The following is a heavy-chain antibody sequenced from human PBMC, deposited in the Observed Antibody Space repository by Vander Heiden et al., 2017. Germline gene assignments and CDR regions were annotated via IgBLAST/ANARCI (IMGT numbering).Heavy chain of an antibody. Sequence: QMQLVQSGPEVKKPGTSVKVSCKASGFTFPSSAVQWVRQARGQRLEWIGWIVVGSGNTNYAQKFQERVTITRDMSTSTAYMELSSLRSEDTAVYYCAAGWGSSWPGDAFDIWGQGTMVTVSS. D-gene: IGHD6-13*01. CDR3: AAGWGSSWPGDAFDI. CDR2: IVVGSGNT. CDR1: GFTFPSSA. J-gene: IGHJ3*02. V-gene: IGHV1-58*01.